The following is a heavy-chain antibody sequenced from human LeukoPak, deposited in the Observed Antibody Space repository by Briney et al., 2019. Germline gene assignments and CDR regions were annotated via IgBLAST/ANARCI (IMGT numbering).Heavy chain of an antibody. CDR3: ARHGSRVMATIEDS. D-gene: IGHD5-12*01. Sequence: PSETLSLTCAVYGGSFSGYYWSWIRQPPGKGLEWIGEINHSGSTNYNPSLKSRVTISVDTSKSQFSMQLSSVTAADTAVYYCARHGSRVMATIEDSWGQGTLVIVSS. CDR1: GGSFSGYY. V-gene: IGHV4-34*01. J-gene: IGHJ4*02. CDR2: INHSGST.